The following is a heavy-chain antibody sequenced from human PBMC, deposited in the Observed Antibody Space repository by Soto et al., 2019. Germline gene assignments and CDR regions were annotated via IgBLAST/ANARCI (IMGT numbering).Heavy chain of an antibody. J-gene: IGHJ4*02. CDR3: ARSVITMVPEAD. D-gene: IGHD3-10*01. CDR1: GGSIRDYY. V-gene: IGHV4-39*01. CDR2: IYYSGST. Sequence: PSETLSLTCTVSGGSIRDYYWGWIRQPPGKGLEWIGSIYYSGSTYYNPSLKSRVTISVDTSKNQFSLKLSSVTAADTAVYYCARSVITMVPEADWGQGTLVTVSS.